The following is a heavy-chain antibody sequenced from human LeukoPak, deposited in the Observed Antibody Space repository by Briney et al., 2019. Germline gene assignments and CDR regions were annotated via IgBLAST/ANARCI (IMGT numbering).Heavy chain of an antibody. CDR3: GENRSRLRCRLFGGFCFAPDY. D-gene: IGHD2-15*01. J-gene: IGHJ4*02. Sequence: PGGSLRLSCAASGFTFSSYAMSWVRQAPGKGLEWVSAISGSGGSTYYADSVKGRFTIPRDNSKTTLYLQMNSLRAEATAVYSCGENRSRLRCRLFGGFCFAPDYWGQGTLVTVSS. CDR1: GFTFSSYA. V-gene: IGHV3-23*01. CDR2: ISGSGGST.